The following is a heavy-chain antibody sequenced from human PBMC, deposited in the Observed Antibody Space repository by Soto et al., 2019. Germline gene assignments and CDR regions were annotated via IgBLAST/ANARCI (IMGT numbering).Heavy chain of an antibody. CDR2: IYPGDSDT. CDR3: ARLRGDYYYGMDV. D-gene: IGHD4-17*01. CDR1: GYSFTIYW. Sequence: PGASLKISCKGSGYSFTIYWIGWVRKMPGIGLEWMGIIYPGDSDTRYSPSFQGQVTISADKSISTTYLQWNSLKASDTAMYYCARLRGDYYYGMDVWGQVTTVTVSS. J-gene: IGHJ6*02. V-gene: IGHV5-51*01.